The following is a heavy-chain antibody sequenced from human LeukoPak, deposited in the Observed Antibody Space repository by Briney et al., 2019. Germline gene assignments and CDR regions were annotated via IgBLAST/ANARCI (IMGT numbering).Heavy chain of an antibody. CDR3: ARSLGYYDSSGIRGDY. V-gene: IGHV3-30-3*01. CDR2: ISSDGSNK. J-gene: IGHJ4*02. D-gene: IGHD3-22*01. Sequence: GMSLRPSCAASGFTFSSYAIHWVRQAPGKGLEWVAVISSDGSNKYYADSVKGRFTISRDNSKNTLYLQMNSLRAEDTAVYYCARSLGYYDSSGIRGDYWGQGTLVTVSS. CDR1: GFTFSSYA.